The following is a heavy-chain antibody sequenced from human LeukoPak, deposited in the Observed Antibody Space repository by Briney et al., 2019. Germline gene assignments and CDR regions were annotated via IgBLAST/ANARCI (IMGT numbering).Heavy chain of an antibody. J-gene: IGHJ4*02. V-gene: IGHV1-69*04. CDR3: ARFPPYCGGDCYSDY. CDR2: IIPILGIA. Sequence: SVKVSCKASGYTFTSYGISWVRQAPGQGLKWMGRIIPILGIANYAQKFQGRVTITADKSTSTAYMELSSLRSEDTAVYYCARFPPYCGGDCYSDYWGQGTLVTVSS. CDR1: GYTFTSYG. D-gene: IGHD2-21*02.